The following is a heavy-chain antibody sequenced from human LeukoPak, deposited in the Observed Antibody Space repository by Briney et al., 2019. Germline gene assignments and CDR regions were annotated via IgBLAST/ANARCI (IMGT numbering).Heavy chain of an antibody. J-gene: IGHJ4*02. D-gene: IGHD1-26*01. V-gene: IGHV3-66*01. CDR1: GFTVSSNH. CDR3: AALSGVGVKIGFDH. Sequence: GGSLRLSCAASGFTVSSNHMNWVRQAPGKGLEWVSIIYYGGNTFYADSVKGRFTISRDNSKNTLYPQINSLRAEDTAVYYCAALSGVGVKIGFDHWGQGALVVVSS. CDR2: IYYGGNT.